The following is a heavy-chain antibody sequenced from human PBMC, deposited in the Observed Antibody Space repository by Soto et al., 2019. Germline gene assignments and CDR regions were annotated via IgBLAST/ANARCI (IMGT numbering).Heavy chain of an antibody. J-gene: IGHJ4*02. D-gene: IGHD3-3*01. CDR1: GFAFSSYG. CDR3: AKKRPTGVAEAVDC. CDR2: MSYDGSYE. Sequence: QVQLVESGGGVVQPGRSLRRSCSASGFAFSSYGMHWVRPAPGKGLEWVAVMSYDGSYEYYADSVKGRFTISRDNSKNTLFLQMDSLRPEDTAVYYCAKKRPTGVAEAVDCWGQGTLVTVSS. V-gene: IGHV3-30*18.